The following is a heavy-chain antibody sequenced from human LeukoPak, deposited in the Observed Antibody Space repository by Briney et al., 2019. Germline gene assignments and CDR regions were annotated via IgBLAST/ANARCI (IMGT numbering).Heavy chain of an antibody. V-gene: IGHV3-66*02. Sequence: HPGGSLRLSCAASGFSVNSNYMSCVRQAPGKGLEWVSDIYTGDSTDYADPVKGRFTVSRDNSKNTLYLQMNSLKTEDTALYYCARQRDGYNSDPFDIWGQGTMVTVFS. CDR3: ARQRDGYNSDPFDI. J-gene: IGHJ3*02. CDR1: GFSVNSNY. CDR2: IYTGDST. D-gene: IGHD5-24*01.